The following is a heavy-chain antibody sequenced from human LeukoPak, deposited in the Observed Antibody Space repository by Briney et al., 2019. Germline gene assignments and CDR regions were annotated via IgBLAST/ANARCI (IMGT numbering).Heavy chain of an antibody. J-gene: IGHJ4*02. CDR3: ATDRGWRTSGYYLYYFEY. D-gene: IGHD3-3*01. V-gene: IGHV3-7*01. CDR1: GFIFTNYF. CDR2: IKHDGSEK. Sequence: GGSLRLSCAASGFIFTNYFMSWVRQAPGKGLEWVASIKHDGSEKYYVDSVRGRYTISRDNTKNSLFLQMSSLRAEDTAVYYCATDRGWRTSGYYLYYFEYWGQGTLVTFSS.